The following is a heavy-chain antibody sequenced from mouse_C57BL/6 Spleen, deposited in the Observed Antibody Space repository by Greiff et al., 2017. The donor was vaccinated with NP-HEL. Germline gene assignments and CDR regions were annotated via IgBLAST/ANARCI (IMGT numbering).Heavy chain of an antibody. CDR1: GYTFTDYY. V-gene: IGHV1-26*01. Sequence: VQLQQSGPELVKPGASVKISCKASGYTFTDYYMNWVKQSPGKSLEWIGDINPNNGGTSYNQKFKGKATLTVDKSSSTAYMELRSLTSEDSAVYYCARMRLLYYFDYWGQGTTLTVSS. J-gene: IGHJ2*01. CDR2: INPNNGGT. CDR3: ARMRLLYYFDY. D-gene: IGHD1-1*01.